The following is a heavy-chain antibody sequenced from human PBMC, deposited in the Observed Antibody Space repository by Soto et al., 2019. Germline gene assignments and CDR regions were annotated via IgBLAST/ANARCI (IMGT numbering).Heavy chain of an antibody. J-gene: IGHJ4*02. CDR3: ARNYYDSGGGFDY. V-gene: IGHV3-53*01. D-gene: IGHD3-22*01. Sequence: EVQLVESGGGLIQPGGSLRLSCAASGFTVSSNYMSWVRQAPGKGLEWVSVIYSGGNTYYADSVKGRFTISRDNSKNTLYLQMNSLRAADTAVYYCARNYYDSGGGFDYWGQGTLVTVSS. CDR2: IYSGGNT. CDR1: GFTVSSNY.